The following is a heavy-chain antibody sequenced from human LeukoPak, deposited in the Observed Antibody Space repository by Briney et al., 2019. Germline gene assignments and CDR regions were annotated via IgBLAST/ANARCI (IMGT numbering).Heavy chain of an antibody. CDR2: ISAYNGNT. D-gene: IGHD2-21*02. Sequence: ASVKVSCKASGYTLTSYGISWVRQAPGQGLEWMGWISAYNGNTNYAQKLQGRVTMTTDTSTSTAYMEVRSLRSDDTAVYYCARALTWSRVLLFDYWGQGTLVTVSS. CDR1: GYTLTSYG. J-gene: IGHJ4*02. CDR3: ARALTWSRVLLFDY. V-gene: IGHV1-18*01.